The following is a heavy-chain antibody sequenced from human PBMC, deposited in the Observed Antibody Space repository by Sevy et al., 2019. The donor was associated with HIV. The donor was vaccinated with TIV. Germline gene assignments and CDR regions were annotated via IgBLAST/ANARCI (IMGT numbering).Heavy chain of an antibody. CDR2: IKQDGSVK. Sequence: GGSLRLSCVASGFTLNSYWMSWVRQAPGKGLEWVANIKQDGSVKYYVDSVKGRFTISRDNARNLLYLQMNSLRAEDTAVYYCARSLGNYYGSGTYQEDWFDPWGQGTLVTVSS. D-gene: IGHD3-10*01. V-gene: IGHV3-7*01. J-gene: IGHJ5*02. CDR3: ARSLGNYYGSGTYQEDWFDP. CDR1: GFTLNSYW.